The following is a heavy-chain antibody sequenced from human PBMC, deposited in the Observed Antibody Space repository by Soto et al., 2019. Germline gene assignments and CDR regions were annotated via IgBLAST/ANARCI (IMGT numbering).Heavy chain of an antibody. V-gene: IGHV1-18*01. CDR2: ISASDGSS. J-gene: IGHJ6*02. D-gene: IGHD2-8*01. Sequence: GASVKVSCKASIYGFLTYGFSWVRQAPGQGLEWMGWISASDGSSNFAQKFKGRVSMTTERTTGTFTSTAYMELWGLTSDDTAVYFCARGHSTDCSNGVCSFFYNHEMDVWGQGTTVTVSS. CDR3: ARGHSTDCSNGVCSFFYNHEMDV. CDR1: IYGFLTYG.